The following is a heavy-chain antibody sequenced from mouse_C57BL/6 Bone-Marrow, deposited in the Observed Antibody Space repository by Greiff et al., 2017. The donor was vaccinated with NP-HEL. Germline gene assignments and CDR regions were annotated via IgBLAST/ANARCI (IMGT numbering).Heavy chain of an antibody. CDR3: ARYRASTGTRAMDY. CDR2: INPSSGYT. V-gene: IGHV1-7*01. CDR1: GYTFTSYW. Sequence: VQLQQSGAEPAKPGASVKLSCKASGYTFTSYWMHWVKQRPGQGLEWIGYINPSSGYTKYNQKFKDKATLPADKSSSTAYMQLSSLTYEDSAVYYCARYRASTGTRAMDYWGQGTSVTVSS. D-gene: IGHD4-1*02. J-gene: IGHJ4*01.